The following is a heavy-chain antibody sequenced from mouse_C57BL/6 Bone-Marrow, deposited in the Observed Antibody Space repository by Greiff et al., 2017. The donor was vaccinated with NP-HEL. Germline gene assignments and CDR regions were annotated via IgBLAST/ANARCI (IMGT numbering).Heavy chain of an antibody. CDR1: GYSFTGYF. Sequence: EVQLQQSGPELVKPGASVKISCKASGYSFTGYFMNWVKQSPGQSLEWIGRINPYNGDTFYNQKFKGKATLTVDKSSSTAHMELLSLTSEDVAVYYCARGYYSNYVDYWGQGTTLTVSS. CDR3: ARGYYSNYVDY. J-gene: IGHJ2*01. D-gene: IGHD2-5*01. V-gene: IGHV1-37*01. CDR2: INPYNGDT.